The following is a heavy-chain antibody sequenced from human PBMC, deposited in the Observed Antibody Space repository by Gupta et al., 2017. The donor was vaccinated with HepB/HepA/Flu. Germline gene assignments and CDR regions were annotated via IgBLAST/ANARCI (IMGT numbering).Heavy chain of an antibody. CDR2: IKSKTDGGTT. CDR3: TIRVGATTLDY. V-gene: IGHV3-15*01. CDR1: GVTLSNAW. Sequence: EVQLVESGLGLVKPAGSLSRCCALSGVTLSNAWMSWVRQAPGKGLEWVGRIKSKTDGGTTDYAAPVKGRFTISRDDSKNTLYLQMNSLKTEDTAVYYCTIRVGATTLDYWGQGTLVTVSA. D-gene: IGHD1-26*01. J-gene: IGHJ4*02.